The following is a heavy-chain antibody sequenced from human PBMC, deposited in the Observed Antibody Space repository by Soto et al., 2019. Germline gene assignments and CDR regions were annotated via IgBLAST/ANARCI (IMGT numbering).Heavy chain of an antibody. CDR2: IIPILGIA. CDR1: GGTFSSYT. J-gene: IGHJ4*02. Sequence: SVKVSCKASGGTFSSYTTSWVRQAPGQGLEWMGRIIPILGIANYAQKFQGRVTITADKSTSTAYLEWSSLKASDSAMYYCARRTLAKESSGYHIFAYWGLGTLVTVSS. D-gene: IGHD3-22*01. V-gene: IGHV1-69*02. CDR3: ARRTLAKESSGYHIFAY.